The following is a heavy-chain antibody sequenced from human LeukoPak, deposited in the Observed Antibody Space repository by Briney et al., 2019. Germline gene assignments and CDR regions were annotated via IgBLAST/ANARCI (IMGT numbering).Heavy chain of an antibody. J-gene: IGHJ4*02. V-gene: IGHV3-30*03. CDR1: GFTFSSYG. Sequence: GRSLRLSCAASGFTFSSYGMHWVRQAPGKGLEWVAVISYDGSNKYYADSVRGRFTISRDNSKNTLYLQMNSLRAEDTAVYYCAVAYSSSGYYPVDYWGQGTLVTVSS. CDR3: AVAYSSSGYYPVDY. D-gene: IGHD3-22*01. CDR2: ISYDGSNK.